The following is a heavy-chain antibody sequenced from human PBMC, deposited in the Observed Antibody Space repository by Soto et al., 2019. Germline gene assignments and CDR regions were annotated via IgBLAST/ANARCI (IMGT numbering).Heavy chain of an antibody. CDR1: GFTFTSSA. V-gene: IGHV1-58*02. Sequence: SVKVSCKASGFTFTSSAMQWVRQARGQRLEWIGWIVVGSGNTNYEQKFQERVTITRDMSTSTAYMELSSLRSEDTAVYYCAALVGVPAAIHHFAFDPWGQGTLVTVSS. CDR3: AALVGVPAAIHHFAFDP. D-gene: IGHD2-2*01. CDR2: IVVGSGNT. J-gene: IGHJ5*02.